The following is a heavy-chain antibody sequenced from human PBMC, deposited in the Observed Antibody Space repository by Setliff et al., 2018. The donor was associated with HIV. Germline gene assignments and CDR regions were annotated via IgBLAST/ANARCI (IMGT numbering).Heavy chain of an antibody. Sequence: SETLSLTCTVSGGSIISYYWSWIRQPAGKGLEWIGHIYTTGSTKYNPSLKRRVTMSVDTSKNHVSLNLRSVTAADTAVYYCARGFTNYDILTGYPRAPYYYFYMDVWGKGTTVTVSS. V-gene: IGHV4-4*07. J-gene: IGHJ6*03. D-gene: IGHD3-9*01. CDR2: IYTTGST. CDR1: GGSIISYY. CDR3: ARGFTNYDILTGYPRAPYYYFYMDV.